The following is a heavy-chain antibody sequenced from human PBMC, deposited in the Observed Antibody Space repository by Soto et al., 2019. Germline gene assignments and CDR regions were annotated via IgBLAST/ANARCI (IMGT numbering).Heavy chain of an antibody. CDR2: FDPEDGET. V-gene: IGHV1-24*01. D-gene: IGHD2-21*02. CDR1: GYTLTDLS. CDR3: ATACGGDCYLGDYYFDY. Sequence: ASVKVSCQVSGYTLTDLSMHLVRQAPGKGLEWMGGFDPEDGETIYAQKFQGRVTMTEDTSTDTAYMELSSLRSEDTAVYYCATACGGDCYLGDYYFDYWGQGTLVTVSS. J-gene: IGHJ4*02.